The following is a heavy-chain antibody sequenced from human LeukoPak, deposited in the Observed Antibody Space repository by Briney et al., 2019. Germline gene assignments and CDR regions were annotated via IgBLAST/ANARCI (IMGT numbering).Heavy chain of an antibody. J-gene: IGHJ3*02. CDR1: GGSISSYY. CDR3: ARDLGYTFGSGSDAFDI. V-gene: IGHV4-4*07. D-gene: IGHD5-18*01. Sequence: SETLSLTCTVSGGSISSYYWNWIRQPAGKGLEWIGRIYTSGSTNYNPSLKSRVTISIDTSKNQFSLRLSSVTAADTAIYYCARDLGYTFGSGSDAFDIWGQGTMVTVSS. CDR2: IYTSGST.